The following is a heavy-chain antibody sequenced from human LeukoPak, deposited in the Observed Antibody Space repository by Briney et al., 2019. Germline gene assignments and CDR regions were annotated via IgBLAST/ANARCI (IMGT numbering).Heavy chain of an antibody. V-gene: IGHV4-34*01. Sequence: SETLSLTCAVYGGSFSGYYWSWIRQPPGKGLEWIGEINHSGSTNYNPPLKSRVTISADTSKNQFSLKLSSVTAADTAVYYCARGTPATVTLHYYYYYMDVWGKGTTVTVSS. CDR3: ARGTPATVTLHYYYYYMDV. CDR2: INHSGST. CDR1: GGSFSGYY. J-gene: IGHJ6*03. D-gene: IGHD4-11*01.